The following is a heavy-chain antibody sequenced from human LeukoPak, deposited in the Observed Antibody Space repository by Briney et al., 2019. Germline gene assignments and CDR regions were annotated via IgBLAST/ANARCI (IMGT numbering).Heavy chain of an antibody. CDR3: AKDGGLWVSAHWGDS. J-gene: IGHJ4*02. CDR2: ITTSDGNT. D-gene: IGHD7-27*01. Sequence: GGSLRLSCAASGFTFSSYTMSWVRQAPGKGLEWVSTITTSDGNTNYADSVRGRFTVSRDNSKNTLFLQMNSLRAEDTAVYYCAKDGGLWVSAHWGDSWGRGTLVTVSS. CDR1: GFTFSSYT. V-gene: IGHV3-23*01.